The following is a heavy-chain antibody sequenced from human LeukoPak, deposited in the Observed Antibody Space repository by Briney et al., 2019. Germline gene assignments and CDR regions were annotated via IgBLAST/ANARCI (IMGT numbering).Heavy chain of an antibody. CDR3: AKDISELVHNAFDI. Sequence: GGSLRLSCAASGFTFDDYAMHWVRQAPGKGLEWVSGISWNSGSIGYADSVKGRFTISRDNAKNSLYLQMNSLRAEDTALYYCAKDISELVHNAFDIWGQGTMVTVSS. CDR2: ISWNSGSI. J-gene: IGHJ3*02. CDR1: GFTFDDYA. V-gene: IGHV3-9*01. D-gene: IGHD1-26*01.